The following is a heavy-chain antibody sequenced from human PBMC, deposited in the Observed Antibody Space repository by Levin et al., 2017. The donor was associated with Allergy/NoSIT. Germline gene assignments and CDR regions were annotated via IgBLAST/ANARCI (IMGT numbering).Heavy chain of an antibody. CDR2: IYYSGST. CDR1: GGSISSGGYY. D-gene: IGHD2-15*01. V-gene: IGHV4-31*03. J-gene: IGHJ5*02. Sequence: SETLSLTCTVSGGSISSGGYYWSWIRQHPGKGLEWIGYIYYSGSTYYNPSLKSRVTISVDTSKNQFSLKLSSVTAADTAVYYCAREMAGYCSGGSCQGRDWFDPWGQGTLVTVSS. CDR3: AREMAGYCSGGSCQGRDWFDP.